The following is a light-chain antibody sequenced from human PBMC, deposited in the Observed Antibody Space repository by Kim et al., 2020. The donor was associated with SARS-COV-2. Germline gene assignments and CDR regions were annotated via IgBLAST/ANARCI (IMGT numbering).Light chain of an antibody. CDR3: QQYDSYPYT. J-gene: IGKJ2*01. Sequence: SASVGDTVTIPCRASQDIRNYLAWFHQRPGKAPKSLIYTASRLQSGVPSKFSGSGSGTDFTLTISSLQPEDFATYYCQQYDSYPYTFGQGTKLEI. V-gene: IGKV1-16*02. CDR1: QDIRNY. CDR2: TAS.